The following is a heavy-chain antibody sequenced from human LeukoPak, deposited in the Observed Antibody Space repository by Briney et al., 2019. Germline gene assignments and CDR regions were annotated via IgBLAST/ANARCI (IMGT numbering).Heavy chain of an antibody. Sequence: GESLKISCKASGYTFSKYWIGWVRQMPGKGLEWMGIIYPGESDIRYSPSFQGQVTMSVDTSINTAYLQWISLKATDTAIYYCARHPIAGGGAYNWFDPWGQGTLVTVSS. CDR2: IYPGESDI. V-gene: IGHV5-51*01. J-gene: IGHJ5*02. CDR3: ARHPIAGGGAYNWFDP. D-gene: IGHD6-13*01. CDR1: GYTFSKYW.